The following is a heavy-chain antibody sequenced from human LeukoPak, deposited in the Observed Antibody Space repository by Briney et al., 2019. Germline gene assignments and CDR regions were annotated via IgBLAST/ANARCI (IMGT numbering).Heavy chain of an antibody. CDR2: MNPNSGNT. CDR3: ARNMLRGVIGYYYYGMDV. J-gene: IGHJ6*02. CDR1: GYAFTSYD. V-gene: IGHV1-8*01. D-gene: IGHD3-10*01. Sequence: ASVTVSCKASGYAFTSYDINWVRQATGQGLEWMGWMNPNSGNTGYAQKFHGRVTMTRNTSISTAYMELSSLRSEDTAMYYCARNMLRGVIGYYYYGMDVWGQGTTVTVSS.